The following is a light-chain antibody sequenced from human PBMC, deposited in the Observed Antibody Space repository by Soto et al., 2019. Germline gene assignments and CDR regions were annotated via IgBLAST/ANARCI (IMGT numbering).Light chain of an antibody. V-gene: IGKV3-15*01. CDR3: QQYNNWPLYT. J-gene: IGKJ2*01. Sequence: EIVMTQSPATLSVSPGERATLSCRASQSVSSNLAWYQQKPGQAPRLLIYGASTRATGIPTRFSGSGSGTEVTLTISSLQSEDFAVYSCQQYNNWPLYTFGQGTKLEIK. CDR2: GAS. CDR1: QSVSSN.